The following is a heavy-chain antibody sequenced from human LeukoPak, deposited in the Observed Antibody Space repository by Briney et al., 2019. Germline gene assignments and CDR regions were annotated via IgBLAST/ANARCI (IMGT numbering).Heavy chain of an antibody. CDR3: ARDRGSGIAVAFDY. D-gene: IGHD6-19*01. CDR2: ISSSGSTI. J-gene: IGHJ4*02. V-gene: IGHV3-48*03. CDR1: GFTFSSDE. Sequence: PGGSLRLSCAASGFTFSSDEINWVRQAPGKGLEWVSYISSSGSTIYYADSVKGRFTISRDNAKNSLYLQMNSLRAEDTAVYYCARDRGSGIAVAFDYWGQGTLVTVSS.